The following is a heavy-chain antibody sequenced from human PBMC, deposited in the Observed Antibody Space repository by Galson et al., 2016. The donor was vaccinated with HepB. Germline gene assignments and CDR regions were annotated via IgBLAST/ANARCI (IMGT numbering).Heavy chain of an antibody. CDR2: IKEDGDET. Sequence: SLRLSCAVSGLTFSSHWLSWVRQAPGKGLEWVANIKEDGDETFYVDSVEGRFTISRDNAKNSVFLQIKSLRADDTAVYYCGKGPPNLAYGGQGALVTVSS. V-gene: IGHV3-7*03. CDR1: GLTFSSHW. J-gene: IGHJ4*02. CDR3: GKGPPNLAY.